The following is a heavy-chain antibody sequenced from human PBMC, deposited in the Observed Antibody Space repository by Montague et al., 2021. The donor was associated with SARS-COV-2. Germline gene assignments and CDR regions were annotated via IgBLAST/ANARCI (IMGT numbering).Heavy chain of an antibody. CDR2: ISYSGGIT. D-gene: IGHD2-15*01. CDR1: GFTFSSYE. V-gene: IGHV3-48*03. J-gene: IGHJ4*02. Sequence: SLRLSCAASGFTFSSYEMNWVRQAPGKGLEWLSSISYSGGITNYADSVRGRFTISRDFAKNSLYLQMNSLRAEDTAVYYCVREGSGWFFDYWGQGALVTGSS. CDR3: VREGSGWFFDY.